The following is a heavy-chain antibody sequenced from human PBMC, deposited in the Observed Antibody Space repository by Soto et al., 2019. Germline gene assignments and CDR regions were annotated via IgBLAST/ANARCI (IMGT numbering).Heavy chain of an antibody. CDR2: IKQDGSER. D-gene: IGHD1-20*01. V-gene: IGHV3-7*05. CDR1: GLTFSRYW. CDR3: IKESNPGGLDY. J-gene: IGHJ4*02. Sequence: GGSLRLSCADSGLTFSRYWVSWVRQAPRKGMEWVASIKQDGSERYYVDSVKGRFTTSRDNAKNSLYLQMNSLRVEDTAVYLCIKESNPGGLDYWGPGTLVTVSS.